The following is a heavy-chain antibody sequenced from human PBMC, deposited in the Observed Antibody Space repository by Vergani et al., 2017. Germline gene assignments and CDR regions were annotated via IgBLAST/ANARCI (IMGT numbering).Heavy chain of an antibody. J-gene: IGHJ4*02. V-gene: IGHV1-18*04. CDR1: GYTFTSYG. CDR3: ARAEIEITIFGVPNGGVYFDY. CDR2: ISAYNGNT. Sequence: QVQLVQSGAEVKKPGASVKVSCKASGYTFTSYGISWVRQAPGQGLEWMGWISAYNGNTNYARKLQGRVTMTTDTSTSTAYMELRSLRSDDTAVYYCARAEIEITIFGVPNGGVYFDYWGQGTLVTVSS. D-gene: IGHD3-3*01.